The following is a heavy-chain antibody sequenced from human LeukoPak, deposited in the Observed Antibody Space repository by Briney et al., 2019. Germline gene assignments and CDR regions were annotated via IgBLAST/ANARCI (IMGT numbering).Heavy chain of an antibody. J-gene: IGHJ4*02. V-gene: IGHV3-48*03. CDR2: ISSSGSTI. CDR3: ARDRSSGWLRYFDY. Sequence: GGSLRLSCAASGFTFSSYEMNWVRQAPGKGVEWVSYISSSGSTIYYADSVKGRFTISRDNAKNSLYLQMNSLRAEDTAVYYCARDRSSGWLRYFDYWGQGTLVTVSS. D-gene: IGHD6-19*01. CDR1: GFTFSSYE.